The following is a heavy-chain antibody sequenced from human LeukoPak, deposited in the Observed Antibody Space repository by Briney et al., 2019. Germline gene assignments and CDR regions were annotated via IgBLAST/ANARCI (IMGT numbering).Heavy chain of an antibody. V-gene: IGHV3-23*01. CDR3: ARDITMIVVVVRRSAFDI. Sequence: GRSLRLSYAAAGFTFGSYGMSWVRQAPGKGRGCVSAIIGSGGSTYYADSVKGRFTISRANSNNTLYLQMNSRRAKDTAVNYFARDITMIVVVVRRSAFDIWGQGTMVTVSS. J-gene: IGHJ3*02. CDR1: GFTFGSYG. CDR2: IIGSGGST. D-gene: IGHD3-22*01.